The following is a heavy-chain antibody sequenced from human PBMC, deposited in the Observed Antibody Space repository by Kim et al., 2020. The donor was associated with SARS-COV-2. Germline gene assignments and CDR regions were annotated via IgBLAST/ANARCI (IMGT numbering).Heavy chain of an antibody. D-gene: IGHD2-15*01. CDR3: AKAPGDCSSSSCLDGWGVVDV. V-gene: IGHV3-23*01. CDR2: ISTSGDRT. Sequence: GGSLRLSCTASGSGSTFGNYALTWVRQTPGKGLQWVSAISTSGDRTYSADSVKGRFSISSDISKNTVYLLLNNLRAEDTAVYYCAKAPGDCSSSSCLDGWGVVDVWGQGTLVTVSS. J-gene: IGHJ3*01. CDR1: GSGSTFGNYA.